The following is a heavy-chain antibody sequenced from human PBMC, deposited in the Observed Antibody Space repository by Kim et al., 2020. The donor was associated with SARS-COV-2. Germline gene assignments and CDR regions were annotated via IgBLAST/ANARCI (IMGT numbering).Heavy chain of an antibody. CDR1: GGSFSGYY. J-gene: IGHJ2*01. CDR3: ARGRWDAMSGRYFDL. Sequence: SETLSLTCAVYGGSFSGYYWSWIRQPPGKGLEWIGEINHSGSTNYNPSLKSRVTISVDTSKNQFSLKLSSVTAADTAVYYCARGRWDAMSGRYFDLWGRGTLVTVSS. D-gene: IGHD2-2*01. V-gene: IGHV4-34*01. CDR2: INHSGST.